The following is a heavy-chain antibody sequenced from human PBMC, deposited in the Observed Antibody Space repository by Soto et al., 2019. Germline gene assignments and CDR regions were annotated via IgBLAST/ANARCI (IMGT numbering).Heavy chain of an antibody. J-gene: IGHJ5*02. Sequence: QVQLVQSGAEVKKPGASVKVSCKASGYTFTTYDINWVRQAAGQGLEWMGWMNTKAVDTGYAQKFQGRVTMTKNTSTNTAFMELSMLTSDDTAVYYCVRGQLGGYLDHWGQGTLVTVSS. D-gene: IGHD2-15*01. CDR3: VRGQLGGYLDH. V-gene: IGHV1-8*02. CDR2: MNTKAVDT. CDR1: GYTFTTYD.